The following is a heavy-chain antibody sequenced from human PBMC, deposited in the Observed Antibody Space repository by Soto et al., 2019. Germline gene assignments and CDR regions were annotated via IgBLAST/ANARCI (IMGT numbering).Heavy chain of an antibody. CDR3: ARDLSSSSWYPLLGDAFDI. J-gene: IGHJ3*02. Sequence: GASVKVSCKASGGTLTISSHGISWVRQAPGQGLEWMGWISAYNGNTNYAQKLQGRVTMTTDTSTSTAYMELRSLRSDDTAVYYCARDLSSSSWYPLLGDAFDIWGQGTMVTVSS. CDR2: ISAYNGNT. D-gene: IGHD6-13*01. CDR1: GGTLTISSHG. V-gene: IGHV1-18*01.